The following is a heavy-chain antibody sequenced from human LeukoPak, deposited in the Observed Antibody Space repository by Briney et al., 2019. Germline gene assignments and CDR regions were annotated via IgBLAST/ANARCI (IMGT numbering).Heavy chain of an antibody. V-gene: IGHV1-2*02. D-gene: IGHD2-2*01. Sequence: ASVKVSCKASGYTFTGYYMHWVRQAPGQGLEWMGWINPNSGGTNYAQKFQGGVTMTRDTSISTAYMELSRLRSDDTAVYYCARLYVVVPAAMPRGYFDYWGQGTLVTVSS. CDR3: ARLYVVVPAAMPRGYFDY. CDR2: INPNSGGT. CDR1: GYTFTGYY. J-gene: IGHJ4*02.